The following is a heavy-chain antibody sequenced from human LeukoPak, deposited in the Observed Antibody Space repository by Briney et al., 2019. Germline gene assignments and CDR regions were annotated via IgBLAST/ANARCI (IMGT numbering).Heavy chain of an antibody. V-gene: IGHV3-66*04. D-gene: IGHD3-9*01. CDR3: ARQDRYFDIDY. Sequence: PGGSLRLSCAASGFTVSSNYMSWVRQAPGKGLEWVSVIYSGGSTYYADSVKGRFTISRDNAKNSLYLQMNSLRAEDTAVYYCARQDRYFDIDYWGQGTLVTVSS. CDR1: GFTVSSNY. J-gene: IGHJ4*02. CDR2: IYSGGST.